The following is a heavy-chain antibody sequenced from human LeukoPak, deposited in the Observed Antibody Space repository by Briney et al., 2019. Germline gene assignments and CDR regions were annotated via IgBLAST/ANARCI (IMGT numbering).Heavy chain of an antibody. CDR1: GFTFSSYA. D-gene: IGHD2-15*01. CDR3: ARGPPGVVVVALDLYGMDV. Sequence: GGSLRLSCAASGFTFSSYAMHWVRQAPGKGLEWVAVISYDGSNKYYADSVKGSFTISRDNSKNTLYLQMNSLRAEDTAVYYCARGPPGVVVVALDLYGMDVWGQGTTVTVSS. CDR2: ISYDGSNK. V-gene: IGHV3-30*04. J-gene: IGHJ6*02.